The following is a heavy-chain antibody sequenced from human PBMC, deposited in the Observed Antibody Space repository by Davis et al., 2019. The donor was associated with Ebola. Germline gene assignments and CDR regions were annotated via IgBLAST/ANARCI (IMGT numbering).Heavy chain of an antibody. CDR2: ISYDGSNK. CDR1: GFTFNSYA. J-gene: IGHJ4*01. CDR3: ARNTAPSY. Sequence: GESLKISCAASGFTFNSYAMHWVRQAPGKGLEWVAVISYDGSNKYYADSVKGRFTISRDNSKNTLYLQMNSLRAEDTAVYYCARNTAPSYWGQGTLVTVSS. D-gene: IGHD1/OR15-1a*01. V-gene: IGHV3-30-3*01.